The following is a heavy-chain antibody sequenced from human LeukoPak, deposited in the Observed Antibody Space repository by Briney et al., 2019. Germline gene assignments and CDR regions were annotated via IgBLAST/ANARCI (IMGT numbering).Heavy chain of an antibody. Sequence: GGSLRLSCAASGNYWMHWVRQVPGKGLVWVSHINSDGSWTSYADSVKGRFTISKDNAKNTVYLQMNSLRAEDTAVYYCVSFYETYWGRGTLVTASS. J-gene: IGHJ4*02. D-gene: IGHD2/OR15-2a*01. V-gene: IGHV3-74*01. CDR3: VSFYETY. CDR1: GNYW. CDR2: INSDGSWT.